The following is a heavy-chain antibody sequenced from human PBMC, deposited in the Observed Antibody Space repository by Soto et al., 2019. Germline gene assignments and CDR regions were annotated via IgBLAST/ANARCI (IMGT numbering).Heavy chain of an antibody. D-gene: IGHD2-15*01. V-gene: IGHV3-15*01. CDR3: RAVGVAATGWFDP. CDR1: GFTFSNAW. CDR2: IKSKTDGGTT. Sequence: EVQLVESGGGLVKPGGSLRLSCAASGFTFSNAWMSWVRQAPGKGLEWVGRIKSKTDGGTTDYAAPVKGRFTISRDDSKNTLYLPMNSLKTGDTAVYYCRAVGVAATGWFDPWGQGTLVTVSS. J-gene: IGHJ5*02.